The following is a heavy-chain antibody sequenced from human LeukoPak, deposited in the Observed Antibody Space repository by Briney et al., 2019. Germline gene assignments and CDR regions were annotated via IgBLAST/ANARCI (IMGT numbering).Heavy chain of an antibody. CDR3: AKDSTVTLFYYYYGMDV. V-gene: IGHV3-23*01. J-gene: IGHJ6*02. CDR2: ISGSDGSA. D-gene: IGHD4-17*01. CDR1: GFTFSSHA. Sequence: GGSLRLSCGASGFTFSSHAMSWVRQAPGKGLEWVSTISGSDGSAYSADSVKGRFTISRDNSKNTLYLQMNSLRAEDTAVYYCAKDSTVTLFYYYYGMDVWGQGTTVTVSS.